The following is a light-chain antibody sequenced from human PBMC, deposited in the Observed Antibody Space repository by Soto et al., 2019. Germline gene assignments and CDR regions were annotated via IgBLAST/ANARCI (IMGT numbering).Light chain of an antibody. CDR1: QGVSRK. CDR2: GAS. V-gene: IGKV3-15*01. J-gene: IGKJ4*01. Sequence: DMVMTQSPATLSVAPGERVTFSCRASQGVSRKLAWYQHKPGQSPRLLISGASTGATGIPARFSGGGSGTEFTLTISSLQSEDCAIYYCQQYHTWPVTFGGGTKVEIK. CDR3: QQYHTWPVT.